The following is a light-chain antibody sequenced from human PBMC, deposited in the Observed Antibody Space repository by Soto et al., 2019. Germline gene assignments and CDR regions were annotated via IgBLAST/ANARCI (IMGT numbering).Light chain of an antibody. CDR2: DVS. CDR3: SSYTSSSTVV. Sequence: QSALTQPASVSGSPGQSITISCTGTSSDVGGYNYVSWYQQHPGKAPKLMIYDVSNRPSGVSNRFSGSKSGNTASLTISGLQAEDEAEYYCSSYTSSSTVVFCGGTKVTVL. CDR1: SSDVGGYNY. V-gene: IGLV2-14*01. J-gene: IGLJ2*01.